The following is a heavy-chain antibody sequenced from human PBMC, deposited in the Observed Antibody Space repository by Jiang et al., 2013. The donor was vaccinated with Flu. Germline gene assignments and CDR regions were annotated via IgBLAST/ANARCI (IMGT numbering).Heavy chain of an antibody. J-gene: IGHJ3*02. D-gene: IGHD4-17*01. Sequence: QLLESGGGLVQPGGSLRLSCVASGFTFSSYAMSWVRQAPGKGLEWVSGISGSGGSKYYADSVKGRFTISRDNSRNTLYMQMNSLRAEDTAVYHCVKGDGNGGDYEGLLAFDIWGLGTEVTVSS. CDR2: ISGSGGSK. CDR3: VKGDGNGGDYEGLLAFDI. V-gene: IGHV3-23*01. CDR1: GFTFSSYA.